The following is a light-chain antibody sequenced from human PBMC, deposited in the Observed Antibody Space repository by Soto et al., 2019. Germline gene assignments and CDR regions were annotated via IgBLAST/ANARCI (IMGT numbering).Light chain of an antibody. J-gene: IGLJ2*01. CDR1: SSDVGAYNY. Sequence: QSVLTQPRSVSGSPGQSVIISCTGTSSDVGAYNYVSWYQQHPGKAPKLMIYDVTKRPSGVPDRFSGSKSGNTASLTISGLQAEDDADYYCCSYAGSYTFVVFGGGTKLTVL. V-gene: IGLV2-11*01. CDR3: CSYAGSYTFVV. CDR2: DVT.